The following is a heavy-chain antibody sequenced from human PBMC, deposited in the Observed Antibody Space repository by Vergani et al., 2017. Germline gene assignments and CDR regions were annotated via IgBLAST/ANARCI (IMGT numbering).Heavy chain of an antibody. J-gene: IGHJ4*02. V-gene: IGHV3-33*01. CDR1: GFTFSSYG. CDR3: AREKWPYYFDY. D-gene: IGHD5-12*01. Sequence: QVQLVESGGGVVQPGRSLRLSCAASGFTFSSYGMHWVRQAPGKGLEWVAVIWYDGSNKYYADSVKGRFTISRDNSKNTLYLQMNSLRAEDTAVYYCAREKWPYYFDYWGQGTLVTVSS. CDR2: IWYDGSNK.